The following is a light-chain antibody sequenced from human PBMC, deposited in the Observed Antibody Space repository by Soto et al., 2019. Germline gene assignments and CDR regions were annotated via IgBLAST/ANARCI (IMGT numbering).Light chain of an antibody. Sequence: QSVLTQPASVSGSPGQSITISCTGTSSDVVGYNYVSWYQQHPGKAPKLMIYDVSNRPSGVSNRFSGSKSGNTASLTISGLQAEDEADYYCSSYTSNSPPIYVFGTGTKVTV. J-gene: IGLJ1*01. CDR2: DVS. V-gene: IGLV2-14*01. CDR1: SSDVVGYNY. CDR3: SSYTSNSPPIYV.